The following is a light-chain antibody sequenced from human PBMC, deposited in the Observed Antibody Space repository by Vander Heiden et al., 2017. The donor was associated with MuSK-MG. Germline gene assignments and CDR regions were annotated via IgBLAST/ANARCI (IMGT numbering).Light chain of an antibody. V-gene: IGKV4-1*01. CDR2: GAS. Sequence: DIVMTPFPDFLAVSLGERATINCKSSQSLLDSSNNKNYLDWYQQRPGQPRRLLIYGASTREHGVTDRVSGSGAGTDFILTSSSPQAEDGAVYYGQQNYSTHTFGQGTKLE. CDR3: QQNYSTHT. CDR1: QSLLDSSNNKNY. J-gene: IGKJ2*01.